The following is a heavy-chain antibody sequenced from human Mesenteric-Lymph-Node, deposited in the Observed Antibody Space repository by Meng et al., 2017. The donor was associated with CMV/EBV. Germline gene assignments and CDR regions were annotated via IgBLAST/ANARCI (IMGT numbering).Heavy chain of an antibody. CDR2: INGYNGKT. D-gene: IGHD2-15*01. J-gene: IGHJ5*02. Sequence: CKASGYTFTGYYMHWVRQAPGQGLEWMEWINGYNGKTKYPQNLQGRVTMTRDISTSTAYMDLTSLTSDDTAVYYCVRMVAASRFHPWGQGTLVTVSS. CDR1: GYTFTGYY. V-gene: IGHV1/OR15-2*02. CDR3: VRMVAASRFHP.